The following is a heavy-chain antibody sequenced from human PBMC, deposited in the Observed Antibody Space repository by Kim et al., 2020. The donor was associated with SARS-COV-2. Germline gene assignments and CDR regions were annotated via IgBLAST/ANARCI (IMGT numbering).Heavy chain of an antibody. D-gene: IGHD3-10*01. CDR3: ARVASGFGELLYFDY. CDR1: GGSISSSSYY. J-gene: IGHJ4*02. CDR2: IYYSGST. Sequence: SETLSLTCTVSGGSISSSSYYWGWIRQPPGKGLEWIGSIYYSGSTYYNPSLKSRVTISVDTSKNQFSLKLSSVTAADTAVYYCARVASGFGELLYFDYWGQGTLVTVSS. V-gene: IGHV4-39*07.